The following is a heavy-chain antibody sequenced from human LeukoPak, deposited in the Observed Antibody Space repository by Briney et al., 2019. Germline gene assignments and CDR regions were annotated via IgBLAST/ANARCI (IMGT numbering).Heavy chain of an antibody. CDR3: ASTPHRTTYYDFWSGYYPRGWFDP. Sequence: SETLSLTCSVSGGSISSYYWNWIRQPPGKGLEWIGYSYYSGSTNYNPSLKSRVTISVDTSKNKFSLKLSSVTAADTAVYYCASTPHRTTYYDFWSGYYPRGWFDPWGQGTLVTVSS. CDR1: GGSISSYY. V-gene: IGHV4-59*12. CDR2: SYYSGST. J-gene: IGHJ5*02. D-gene: IGHD3-3*01.